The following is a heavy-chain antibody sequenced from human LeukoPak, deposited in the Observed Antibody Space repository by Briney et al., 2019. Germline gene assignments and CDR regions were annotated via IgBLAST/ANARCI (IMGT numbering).Heavy chain of an antibody. CDR1: GFSFSKLA. Sequence: GGSLRLSCAASGFSFSKLAMHWVRQAPGRGLESVSGISYNGDGTYYANSVKGRFTISRDNSKKTLYLKVGSLRVEDMGVYYCARGHFWSGYTYQDYFYYMDVWGKGTAVTVSS. J-gene: IGHJ6*03. D-gene: IGHD3-3*02. CDR3: ARGHFWSGYTYQDYFYYMDV. V-gene: IGHV3-64*01. CDR2: ISYNGDGT.